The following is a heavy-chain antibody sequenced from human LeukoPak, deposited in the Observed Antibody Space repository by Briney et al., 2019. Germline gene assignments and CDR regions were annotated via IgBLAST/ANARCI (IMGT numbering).Heavy chain of an antibody. V-gene: IGHV2-5*01. J-gene: IGHJ4*02. CDR3: AHSFPYYDFWSGYPPVHY. Sequence: SGPTLVNPTQTLTLTCAFSGFSLGTSGVGVGWIRQPPGKALEWLALIYWNDDKRYSPSLKSRLTITKDTSKNQVVLTVTNMDPVDTATYYCAHSFPYYDFWSGYPPVHYWGQGTLVTVSS. D-gene: IGHD3-3*01. CDR1: GFSLGTSGVG. CDR2: IYWNDDK.